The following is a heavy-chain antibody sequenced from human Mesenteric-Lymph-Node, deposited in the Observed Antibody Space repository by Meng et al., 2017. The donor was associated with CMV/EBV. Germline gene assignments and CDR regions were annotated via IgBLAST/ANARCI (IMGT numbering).Heavy chain of an antibody. CDR3: ARLGYCSSTSRLGGYYYYGMDV. V-gene: IGHV3-48*03. J-gene: IGHJ6*02. CDR1: GFTFSSYE. D-gene: IGHD2-2*01. Sequence: GESLKISCAASGFTFSSYEMNWVRQAPGKGLEWVSYIRSSGSSIYYADSVKGRFTSSRDNAKNSLHLQMNSLRAEDTAVYYCARLGYCSSTSRLGGYYYYGMDVWGQGTTVTVSS. CDR2: IRSSGSSI.